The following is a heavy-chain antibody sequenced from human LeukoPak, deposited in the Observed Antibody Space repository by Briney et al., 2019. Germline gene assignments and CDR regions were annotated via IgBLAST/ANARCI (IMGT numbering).Heavy chain of an antibody. D-gene: IGHD4-17*01. CDR1: GFTFSNYW. CDR2: IKSDGRTT. Sequence: GGSLRLSCAASGFTFSNYWMHWVRQAPGKGLVWVSRIKSDGRTTSYADSVKGRFTISRDNSKNTLYLQMNSLRAEDTAVYYCAKTYSYGDYVGYFDYWGQGTLVTVSS. CDR3: AKTYSYGDYVGYFDY. V-gene: IGHV3-74*01. J-gene: IGHJ4*02.